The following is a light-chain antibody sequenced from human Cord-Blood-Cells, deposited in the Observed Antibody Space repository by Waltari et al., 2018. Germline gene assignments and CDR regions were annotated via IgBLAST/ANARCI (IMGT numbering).Light chain of an antibody. CDR1: SSDVGGYTS. CDR3: CSYAGSYTYV. V-gene: IGLV2-11*01. CDR2: DVS. Sequence: QSALTQPRSVSGYPGPSVTLSCTGTSSDVGGYTSVSWYQQHPGKAPKLMIYDVSKRPSGVPDRFSGSKSGNTASLTISGLQAEDEADYYCCSYAGSYTYVFGTGTKVTVL. J-gene: IGLJ1*01.